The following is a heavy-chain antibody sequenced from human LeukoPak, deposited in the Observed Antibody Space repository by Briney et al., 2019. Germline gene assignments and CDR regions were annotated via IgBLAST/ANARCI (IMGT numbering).Heavy chain of an antibody. CDR3: ARADYDILSGRQGYYHGMDV. CDR1: GGTFSSYA. V-gene: IGHV1-69*04. CDR2: IIPILGIA. J-gene: IGHJ6*02. Sequence: SVKVSCKASGGTFSSYAISWVRQAPGQGLEWMGRIIPILGIANYAQKFQGRVTITADKSTSTAYMELSSLRSEDTAVYYCARADYDILSGRQGYYHGMDVWGQGTTVTVSS. D-gene: IGHD3-9*01.